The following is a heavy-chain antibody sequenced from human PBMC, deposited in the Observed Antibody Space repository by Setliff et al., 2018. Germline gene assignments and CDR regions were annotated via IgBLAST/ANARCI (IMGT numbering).Heavy chain of an antibody. CDR3: ARGRGPDIVVTIPGDY. D-gene: IGHD2-15*01. V-gene: IGHV1-18*01. CDR1: GYSFTVFG. CDR2: ISPYYGNT. Sequence: VASVKVSCKTSGYSFTVFGISWVRQAPGQGLEWMGWISPYYGNTNYAQQFQGRVTMTTDTSTTTAYMELKTLSSDDTAVYYCARGRGPDIVVTIPGDYWGQGTQVTVSS. J-gene: IGHJ4*02.